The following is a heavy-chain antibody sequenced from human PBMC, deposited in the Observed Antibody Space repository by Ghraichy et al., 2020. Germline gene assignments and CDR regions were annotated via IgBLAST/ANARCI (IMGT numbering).Heavy chain of an antibody. CDR2: IDHIGST. CDR3: ARGGYNWQHPYFDP. Sequence: SETLSHTCAVSGGSFRGYFWSWIRQPPGKGLEWIGEIDHIGSTNLNPSLRGRVTISLDTSRSQFSLRLSFLTAADTALYFCARGGYNWQHPYFDPWGQGTLVTVSS. J-gene: IGHJ5*02. CDR1: GGSFRGYF. V-gene: IGHV4-34*01. D-gene: IGHD1-20*01.